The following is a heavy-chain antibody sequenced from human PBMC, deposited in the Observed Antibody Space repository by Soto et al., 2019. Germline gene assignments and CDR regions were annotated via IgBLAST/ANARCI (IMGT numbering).Heavy chain of an antibody. CDR1: GFTFSSYA. J-gene: IGHJ6*02. CDR2: ISGGGGCT. CDR3: ARDQYYYRNSGYGMDV. Sequence: GGSLRLSCAASGFTFSSYAMSWVRQAPGKGLEWVAAISGGGGCTYYADSVKGRFTISRDNSKNTLFLQMNNLRAEDTAVYYCARDQYYYRNSGYGMDVWGQGTTVTVSS. D-gene: IGHD3-10*01. V-gene: IGHV3-23*01.